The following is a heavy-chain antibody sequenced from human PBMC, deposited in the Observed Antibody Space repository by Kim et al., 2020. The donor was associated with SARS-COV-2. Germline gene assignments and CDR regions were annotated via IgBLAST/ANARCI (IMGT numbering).Heavy chain of an antibody. CDR3: ARGHLTTGTSIVPGVYYYDMDV. CDR2: MNPNSGNT. V-gene: IGHV1-8*01. D-gene: IGHD1-1*01. J-gene: IGHJ6*02. Sequence: ASVKVSCKASGYTFTSYDINWVRQATGQGLEWMGWMNPNSGNTGYAQKFQGRVTMTRNTSIRTAYMELSSLRSEDTAVYYCARGHLTTGTSIVPGVYYYDMDVGGQGTTVTVS. CDR1: GYTFTSYD.